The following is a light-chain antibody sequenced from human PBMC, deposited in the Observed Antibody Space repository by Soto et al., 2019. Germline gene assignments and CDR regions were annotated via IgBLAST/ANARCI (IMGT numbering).Light chain of an antibody. J-gene: IGKJ2*01. CDR1: QSISTW. Sequence: DIQMTQSPSTLSASVGNRVTITCRASQSISTWLAWYQQKPGKAPKLLIYDASNLESGVPSRFSGSGSGTEFTLTISSLQPDDFATYYCHQYNTFLYTFGQGTKLEIK. CDR2: DAS. V-gene: IGKV1-5*01. CDR3: HQYNTFLYT.